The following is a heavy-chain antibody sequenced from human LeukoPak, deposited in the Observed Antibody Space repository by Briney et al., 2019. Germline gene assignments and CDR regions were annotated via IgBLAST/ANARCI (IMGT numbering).Heavy chain of an antibody. CDR2: INNDGSST. D-gene: IGHD3-3*01. V-gene: IGHV3-74*01. CDR1: GFIFSDHW. CDR3: VRERNNVWSAHHSIFDS. Sequence: GGSLRLSCAASGFIFSDHWMHWVRQAPGKGRVWLSCINNDGSSTIYADSVKGRFTFSRDNAENTLFLEMSSLRVEDTAVYYCVRERNNVWSAHHSIFDSWGQGTLVTVSS. J-gene: IGHJ4*02.